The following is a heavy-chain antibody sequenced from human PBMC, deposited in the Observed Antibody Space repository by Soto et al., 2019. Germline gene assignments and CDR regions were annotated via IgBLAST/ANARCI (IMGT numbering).Heavy chain of an antibody. CDR2: ISYDGSNK. CDR1: GFTFSSYG. D-gene: IGHD4-17*01. CDR3: AKEKGRAVTTQSGAFDI. J-gene: IGHJ3*02. V-gene: IGHV3-30*18. Sequence: QVQLVESGGGVVQPGRSLRLSCAASGFTFSSYGMHWVRQAPGKGLEWVAVISYDGSNKYYADSVKGRFTISNDSSKNTLYLQMNSLGAEDTDVYYCAKEKGRAVTTQSGAFDIWVQGTMVTVSS.